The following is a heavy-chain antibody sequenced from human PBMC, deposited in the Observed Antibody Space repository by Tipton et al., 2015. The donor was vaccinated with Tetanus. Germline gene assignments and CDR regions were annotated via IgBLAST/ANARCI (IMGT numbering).Heavy chain of an antibody. CDR3: ARDRASYRYSSSSWDS. CDR2: IIPLYGTG. Sequence: QSGPEVKKPGASVKVSCKGSGYTFTDYGINWVRQAPGQGLEWVGGIIPLYGTGNHAQKFEGRVTISADESTRTVYMEVSRLRHDDTAVYYCARDRASYRYSSSSWDSWGQGTLVSVSS. J-gene: IGHJ4*02. D-gene: IGHD6-6*01. V-gene: IGHV1-69*13. CDR1: GYTFTDYG.